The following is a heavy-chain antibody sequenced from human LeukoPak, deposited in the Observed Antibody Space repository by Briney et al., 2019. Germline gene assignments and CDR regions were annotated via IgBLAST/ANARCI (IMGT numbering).Heavy chain of an antibody. D-gene: IGHD6-19*01. CDR2: ISSSSVYI. V-gene: IGHV3-21*01. CDR1: GFTFSGYT. Sequence: GGSLRLSCAASGFTFSGYTMNWVRQAPGKGLEWVSFISSSSVYIYYADSVKGRFTISRDNAKNSLYLQMNSLRAEDTAVYYCARAFVFDDERGEQWPCDHWGQGTLVTVSS. J-gene: IGHJ4*02. CDR3: ARAFVFDDERGEQWPCDH.